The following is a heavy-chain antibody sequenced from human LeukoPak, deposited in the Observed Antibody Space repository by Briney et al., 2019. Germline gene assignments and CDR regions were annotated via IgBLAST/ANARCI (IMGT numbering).Heavy chain of an antibody. Sequence: HPGGSLRLSCAASGFTFSNYEMNWVRQAPGKGLEWVANIKQDGSEKYYVDSVKGRFTISRDNAKNSLYLQMNSLRAEDTAVYYCARFTAMGDFDYWGQGTLVTVSS. J-gene: IGHJ4*02. CDR3: ARFTAMGDFDY. D-gene: IGHD5-18*01. CDR2: IKQDGSEK. V-gene: IGHV3-7*01. CDR1: GFTFSNYE.